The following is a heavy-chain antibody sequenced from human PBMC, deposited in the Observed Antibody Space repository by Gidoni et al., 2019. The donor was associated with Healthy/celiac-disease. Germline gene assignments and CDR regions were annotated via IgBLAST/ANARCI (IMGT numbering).Heavy chain of an antibody. CDR1: GYTLTELS. J-gene: IGHJ5*02. CDR3: ATVVSAPEYCSGTSCPPPPNWFDP. D-gene: IGHD2-2*01. V-gene: IGHV1-24*01. Sequence: QVQLVQSGAEVEKPGASVKVSCKVSGYTLTELSMHWVRQAPGKGLEWMGGFDPEDGETIYAQKFQGRVTMTEDTSTDTAYMELSSLRSEDTAVYYCATVVSAPEYCSGTSCPPPPNWFDPWGQGTLVTVSS. CDR2: FDPEDGET.